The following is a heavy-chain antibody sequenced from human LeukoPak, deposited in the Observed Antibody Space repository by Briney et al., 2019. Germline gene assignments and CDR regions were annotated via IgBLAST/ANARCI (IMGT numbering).Heavy chain of an antibody. Sequence: GGSLRLSCATSGFTFSGYGMHWVRQAPGKGLEWVTVIWSDGSNKYYADSVRGRFTISRDNSKNTLYLQMNSLRAEDTAVYYCVRGYYAGRGHHFEYWGQGTLVTVSS. CDR2: IWSDGSNK. CDR3: VRGYYAGRGHHFEY. V-gene: IGHV3-33*01. J-gene: IGHJ4*02. D-gene: IGHD3-22*01. CDR1: GFTFSGYG.